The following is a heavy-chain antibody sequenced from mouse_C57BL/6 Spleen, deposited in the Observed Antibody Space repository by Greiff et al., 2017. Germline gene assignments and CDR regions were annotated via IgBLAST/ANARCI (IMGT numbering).Heavy chain of an antibody. Sequence: VQLQQSGSELVRPGASVKLSCTASGFNIKDYYLHWVKQRPEQGLEWIGRIDPEDGDTEYAPKFQGKATMTADTSSNTAYLQLSSLTSEDTAVYYCITSPGSSLRDFEGWGTGTTVSVAS. J-gene: IGHJ1*03. D-gene: IGHD1-1*01. V-gene: IGHV14-1*01. CDR3: ITSPGSSLRDFEG. CDR1: GFNIKDYY. CDR2: IDPEDGDT.